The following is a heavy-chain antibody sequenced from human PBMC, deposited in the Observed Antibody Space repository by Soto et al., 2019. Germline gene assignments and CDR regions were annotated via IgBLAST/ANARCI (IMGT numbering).Heavy chain of an antibody. V-gene: IGHV1-69*13. CDR1: GGTFSSYA. CDR2: IIPIFGTA. Sequence: GASVKVSCKASGGTFSSYAISWVRQAPGQGLEWMGGIIPIFGTANYAQKFQGRVTITADESTSTAYMELSSLRSEDTAVYYCCTYCTNGVCYSGYYYGMDVWGQGTTVTVS. J-gene: IGHJ6*02. CDR3: CTYCTNGVCYSGYYYGMDV. D-gene: IGHD2-8*01.